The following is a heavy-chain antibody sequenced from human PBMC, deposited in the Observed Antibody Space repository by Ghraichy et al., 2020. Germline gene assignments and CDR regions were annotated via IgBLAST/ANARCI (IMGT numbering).Heavy chain of an antibody. J-gene: IGHJ4*02. V-gene: IGHV3-23*01. Sequence: GGSLRLSCAASGFTFSSYAMSWVRQAPGKGLEWVSIISGSGDGAYYADSVKGRFTISRDNSKNTLFLQMNSLRAEDTAVYYCAKESAFGLSGWSDYWGQGILFTVSS. CDR3: AKESAFGLSGWSDY. CDR1: GFTFSSYA. D-gene: IGHD6-19*01. CDR2: ISGSGDGA.